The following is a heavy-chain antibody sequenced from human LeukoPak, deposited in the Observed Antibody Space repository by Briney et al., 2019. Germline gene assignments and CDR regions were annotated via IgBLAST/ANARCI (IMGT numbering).Heavy chain of an antibody. CDR2: IYPSDSDI. Sequence: GESLKISCKGSGYSFSCYWIGWVCQKPGKGLEWMGIIYPSDSDIKYSPSFEGHVTMSADESINTAYLQWSTLKASDTAIYYCARRVSFGGYHFGFWGQGTSVTVSS. CDR3: ARRVSFGGYHFGF. CDR1: GYSFSCYW. V-gene: IGHV5-51*01. J-gene: IGHJ4*02. D-gene: IGHD5-12*01.